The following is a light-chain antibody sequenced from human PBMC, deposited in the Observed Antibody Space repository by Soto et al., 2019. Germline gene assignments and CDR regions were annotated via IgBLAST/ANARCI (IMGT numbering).Light chain of an antibody. J-gene: IGKJ5*01. CDR2: GAS. CDR3: QQYNKWPAQIT. V-gene: IGKV3D-15*01. CDR1: QSVRAK. Sequence: ETVMTQSPATLSVSLGERATLPCRASQSVRAKLAWYQQKPGQAPRLLIYGASSSATGIRARFSGSGCGTEFTLTLSSLQSEDSGVYYCQQYNKWPAQITFGQGTRLEIK.